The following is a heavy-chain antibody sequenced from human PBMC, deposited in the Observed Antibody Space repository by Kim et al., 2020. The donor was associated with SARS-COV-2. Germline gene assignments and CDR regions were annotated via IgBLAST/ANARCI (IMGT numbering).Heavy chain of an antibody. CDR1: GFTVSSNY. CDR3: ARGSSAYCGGDCYYGGGDNWFDP. D-gene: IGHD2-21*02. V-gene: IGHV3-53*01. J-gene: IGHJ5*02. CDR2: IYSGGST. Sequence: GGSLRLSCAASGFTVSSNYMSWVRQAPGKGLEWVSVIYSGGSTYYADSVKGRFTISRDNSKNTLYLQMNSLRAEDTAVYYCARGSSAYCGGDCYYGGGDNWFDPWGQGTLVTVSS.